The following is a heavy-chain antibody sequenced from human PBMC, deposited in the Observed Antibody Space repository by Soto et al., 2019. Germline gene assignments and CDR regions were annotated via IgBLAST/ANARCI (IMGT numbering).Heavy chain of an antibody. CDR1: GGSISRYY. CDR3: ARGFDILTGLYFQH. D-gene: IGHD3-9*01. CDR2: IYYSGST. V-gene: IGHV4-59*01. J-gene: IGHJ1*01. Sequence: PSETLSLTCTVSGGSISRYYWSWIRQPPGKGLEWIGYIYYSGSTNYNPSLKSRVTISVDTSKNQFSLKLSSVTAADTAVYYCARGFDILTGLYFQHWGQGTLVTVSS.